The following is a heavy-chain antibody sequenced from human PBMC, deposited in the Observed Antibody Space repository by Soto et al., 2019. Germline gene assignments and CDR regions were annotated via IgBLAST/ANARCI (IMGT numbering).Heavy chain of an antibody. CDR3: ARVNYDSSGPIIFDY. D-gene: IGHD3-22*01. J-gene: IGHJ4*02. CDR1: GYTFTSYA. V-gene: IGHV1-3*01. CDR2: INAGNGNT. Sequence: RASVKVSCKASGYTFTSYAMHWVRQAPGQRLEWMGWINAGNGNTKYSQKFQGRVTITRDTSASTAYMELSSLRSEDTAVYYCARVNYDSSGPIIFDYWGQGTLVTVSS.